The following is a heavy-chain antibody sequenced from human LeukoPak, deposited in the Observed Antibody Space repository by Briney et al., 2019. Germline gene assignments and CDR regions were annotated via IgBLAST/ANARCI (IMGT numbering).Heavy chain of an antibody. CDR1: GFTFSSYG. Sequence: GGSLRLSCAASGFTFSSYGMHWVRQAPGKGLEWVAFIRYDGSNKYYADSVKGRFTISRDNSKNTLYLQMNSLRAEDTAVYYCARDFHRRLYDSSGYYLYWGQGTPVTVSS. V-gene: IGHV3-30*02. CDR2: IRYDGSNK. D-gene: IGHD3-22*01. CDR3: ARDFHRRLYDSSGYYLY. J-gene: IGHJ4*02.